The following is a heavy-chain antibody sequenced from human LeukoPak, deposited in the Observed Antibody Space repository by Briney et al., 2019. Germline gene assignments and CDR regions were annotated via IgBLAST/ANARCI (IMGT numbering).Heavy chain of an antibody. D-gene: IGHD4-11*01. CDR1: GGSISSYY. J-gene: IGHJ6*03. CDR3: ARVLVTVTRAYYYYYYMDV. V-gene: IGHV4-4*07. CDR2: IYTSGSS. Sequence: SGTLSLTCTVSGGSISSYYWNWIRQPAGKGLEWIGRIYTSGSSNYNPSLKSRVTMSVDTSKNQFSLKLSSVTAADTAVYYCARVLVTVTRAYYYYYYMDVWGKGTTVTVSS.